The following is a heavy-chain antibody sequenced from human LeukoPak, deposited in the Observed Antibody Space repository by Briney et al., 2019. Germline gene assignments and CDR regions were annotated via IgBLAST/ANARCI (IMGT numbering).Heavy chain of an antibody. V-gene: IGHV3-30*02. J-gene: IGHJ4*02. Sequence: PGGSLRLSCATSGFTLSIYGMHWVRQAPGKGLEWVAFIRYDGTSQYYADSVKGRFTISRDNSKNMLYLQMNSLRAEDTAVYYCAKVGSGWHQIDYWGQGTLVTVSS. CDR3: AKVGSGWHQIDY. CDR1: GFTLSIYG. D-gene: IGHD6-19*01. CDR2: IRYDGTSQ.